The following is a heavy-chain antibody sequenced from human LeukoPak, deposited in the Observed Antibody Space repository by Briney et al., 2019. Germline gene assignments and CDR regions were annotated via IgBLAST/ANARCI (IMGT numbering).Heavy chain of an antibody. CDR1: GFTFDDYA. CDR3: AKDSSSWLNYYFDY. V-gene: IGHV3-9*01. D-gene: IGHD6-13*01. Sequence: GGSLRLSCAASGFTFDDYAMHWVRQAPGKGLEWVSGISWNSGSIGYADSVKGRFTISRGNAKNSLYLQMNSLRAEDTALYYCAKDSSSWLNYYFDYWGQGTLVTVSS. J-gene: IGHJ4*02. CDR2: ISWNSGSI.